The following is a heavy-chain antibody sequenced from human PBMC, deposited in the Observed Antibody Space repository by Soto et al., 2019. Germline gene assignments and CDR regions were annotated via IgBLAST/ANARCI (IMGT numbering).Heavy chain of an antibody. D-gene: IGHD3-9*01. J-gene: IGHJ5*02. CDR2: MKSKAYGGKT. Sequence: GGSLRPSCPASGITDGEYGIRRVRQARGKGLEWVGFMKSKAYGGKTKYAAFVKGRLTISRDDSKGIAYLQRTSLKTEDTAVYYCTSSGYNYAATWFDPWGQGTV. V-gene: IGHV3-49*04. CDR1: GITDGEYG. CDR3: TSSGYNYAATWFDP.